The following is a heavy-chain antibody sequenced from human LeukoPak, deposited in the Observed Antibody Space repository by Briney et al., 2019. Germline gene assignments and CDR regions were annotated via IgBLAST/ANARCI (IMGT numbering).Heavy chain of an antibody. D-gene: IGHD3-10*01. V-gene: IGHV3-7*03. CDR1: GFTFITIW. CDR3: ARDFYGSGYYFDY. CDR2: IKQDGSEK. Sequence: GGSFRLSCAASGFTFITIWMSGVGQAPGKGLEGVANIKQDGSEKYYVDSVKGRFTISRDNAKNSLYLQMNSLRAEDTAVYYCARDFYGSGYYFDYWGQGTLVTVSS. J-gene: IGHJ4*02.